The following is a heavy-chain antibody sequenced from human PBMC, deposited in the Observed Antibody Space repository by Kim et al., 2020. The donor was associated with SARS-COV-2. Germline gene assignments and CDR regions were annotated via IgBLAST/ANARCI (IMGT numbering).Heavy chain of an antibody. CDR1: GGSISSSNW. D-gene: IGHD3-10*01. Sequence: SETLSLTCAVSGGSISSSNWWSWVRQPPGKGLEWIGEIYHSGSTNYNPSLKSRVTISVDKSKNQFSLKLSSVTAADTAVYYCARDQMVRGVIVWYFDLWGRGTLVTVSS. V-gene: IGHV4-4*02. CDR3: ARDQMVRGVIVWYFDL. J-gene: IGHJ2*01. CDR2: IYHSGST.